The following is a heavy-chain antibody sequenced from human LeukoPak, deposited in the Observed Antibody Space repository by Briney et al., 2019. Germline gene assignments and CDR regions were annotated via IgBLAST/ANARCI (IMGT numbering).Heavy chain of an antibody. V-gene: IGHV3-74*03. CDR1: GFTLSNYW. CDR3: AREAGATNG. Sequence: GGSLRLSCAASGFTLSNYWMQWVRQAPGKGLVWVARINSDASRITYADSVKGRFTISRDNAKSSLYLQMNYLRAEDTAVYYCAREAGATNGWGQGTLVTVSS. J-gene: IGHJ4*02. D-gene: IGHD1-26*01. CDR2: INSDASRI.